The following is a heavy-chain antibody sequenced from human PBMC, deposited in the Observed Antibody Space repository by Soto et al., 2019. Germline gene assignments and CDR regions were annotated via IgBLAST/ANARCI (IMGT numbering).Heavy chain of an antibody. D-gene: IGHD6-13*01. V-gene: IGHV3-33*01. J-gene: IGHJ6*03. CDR2: IWYDGSNK. CDR3: ARDYRYSSSWYPPEDYYYMDV. Sequence: HPGGSLRLSCAASGFTFSSYGMHWVRQAPGKGLEWVAVIWYDGSNKYYADSVKGRFTISRDNSKNTLYLQMNSLRAEDTAVYYCARDYRYSSSWYPPEDYYYMDVWGKGTTVTVSS. CDR1: GFTFSSYG.